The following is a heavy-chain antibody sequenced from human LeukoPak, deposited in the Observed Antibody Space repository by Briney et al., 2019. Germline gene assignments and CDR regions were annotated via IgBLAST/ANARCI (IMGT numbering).Heavy chain of an antibody. CDR3: ARFFRYCSSTSCYLGGAFDY. D-gene: IGHD2-2*01. CDR1: GYTFTSYG. Sequence: ASVKVSCKASGYTFTSYGVSWVRQAPAQGLEWMGWISAYNGNTNYAQKLQGRVTMTTDTSTSTAYMELRSLRSDDTAVYCCARFFRYCSSTSCYLGGAFDYWGQGTLVTVSS. V-gene: IGHV1-18*01. J-gene: IGHJ4*02. CDR2: ISAYNGNT.